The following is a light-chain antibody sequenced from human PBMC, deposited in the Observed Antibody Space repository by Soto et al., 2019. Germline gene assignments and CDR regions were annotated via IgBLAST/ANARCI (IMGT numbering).Light chain of an antibody. Sequence: DIEMTQSPSSLSASVGDRVTVTCQASQDITYHLNWYQQKPGKAPKLLIYDSANLETGVPSRFSGSGSGTDFTFAISSLQAEDIATYCCQQYDSFPTFGQGTKLEIK. CDR1: QDITYH. CDR3: QQYDSFPT. CDR2: DSA. V-gene: IGKV1-33*01. J-gene: IGKJ2*01.